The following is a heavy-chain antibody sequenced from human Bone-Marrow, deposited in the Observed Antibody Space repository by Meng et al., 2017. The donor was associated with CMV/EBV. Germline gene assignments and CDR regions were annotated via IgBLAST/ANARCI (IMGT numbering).Heavy chain of an antibody. D-gene: IGHD3-3*01. V-gene: IGHV1-69*06. CDR1: GGTFSSYA. Sequence: GGTFSSYAVSWVRKAPGQGLGWMGGIIPIFGTANYAQKFQGRVTITADKSTSTAYMELSSLGSEDTAVYYCARGRITIFGVSSWYYFDYWGQGTLVT. CDR2: IIPIFGTA. CDR3: ARGRITIFGVSSWYYFDY. J-gene: IGHJ4*02.